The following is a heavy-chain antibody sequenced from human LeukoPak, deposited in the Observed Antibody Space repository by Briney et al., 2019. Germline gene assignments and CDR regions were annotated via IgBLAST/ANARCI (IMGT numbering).Heavy chain of an antibody. J-gene: IGHJ3*02. CDR1: ARTFISYA. D-gene: IGHD2-15*01. CDR2: IIPIFDTA. Sequence: SVPVSSTASARTFISYAISWARQAPGQGLERMGGIIPIFDTANSAQKFEGRVTITTDESTSTASMDLSSLRPEETAVYYCAREYGFKGGSGGSCYRERAFDIWGQGKMVTVSS. CDR3: AREYGFKGGSGGSCYRERAFDI. V-gene: IGHV1-69*05.